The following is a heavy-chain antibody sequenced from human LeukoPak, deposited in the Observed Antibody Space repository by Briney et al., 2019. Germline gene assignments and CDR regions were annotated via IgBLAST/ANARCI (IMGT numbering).Heavy chain of an antibody. CDR2: IYYSGST. D-gene: IGHD3-10*01. CDR3: ARAYYGSGSPDHY. Sequence: SETLSLTCTVSGGSISSSSYYWGWIRQPPGKGLEWIGSIYYSGSTYYNPSLKSRVTISVDTSKNQFSLKLSSVTAADTAVYYCARAYYGSGSPDHYWGQGTLVTVSS. J-gene: IGHJ4*02. V-gene: IGHV4-39*07. CDR1: GGSISSSSYY.